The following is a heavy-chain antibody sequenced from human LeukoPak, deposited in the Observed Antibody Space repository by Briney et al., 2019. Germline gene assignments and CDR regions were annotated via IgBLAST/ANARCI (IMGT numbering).Heavy chain of an antibody. CDR3: AKNYYGSGGYYIIDY. CDR1: GFTFSSYA. J-gene: IGHJ4*02. Sequence: HSGGSLRLSCAASGFTFSSYAMSWVRQAPGKGLEWVSAISGSGGGTYYADSVKGRFTISRDNSKNALYLQMNSLRAEDTAVYYCAKNYYGSGGYYIIDYWGQGTLVTVSS. D-gene: IGHD3-10*01. CDR2: ISGSGGGT. V-gene: IGHV3-23*01.